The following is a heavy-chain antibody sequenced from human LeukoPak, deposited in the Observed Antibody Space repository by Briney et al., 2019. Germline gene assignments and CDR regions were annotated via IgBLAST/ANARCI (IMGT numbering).Heavy chain of an antibody. V-gene: IGHV4-34*01. CDR3: ASGDYDFWSGYYAYYFDY. Sequence: SETLCLTCAVYGGSFSGYYWSWIRQPPGKGLEWIGEINHSGSTNYNPSLRSRVTISVDTSKNQFSLKLSSVTAADTAVYYCASGDYDFWSGYYAYYFDYWGQGTLVTVPS. J-gene: IGHJ4*02. D-gene: IGHD3-3*01. CDR2: INHSGST. CDR1: GGSFSGYY.